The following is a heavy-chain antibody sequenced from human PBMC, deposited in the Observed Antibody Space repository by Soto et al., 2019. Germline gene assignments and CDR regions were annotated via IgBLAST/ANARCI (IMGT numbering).Heavy chain of an antibody. J-gene: IGHJ6*02. D-gene: IGHD3-9*01. Sequence: GVSRRLSCSASGFIYSTYAMHCVRQPPGKGLEWVAVISYDGNTKDYADSVKGRFTISRDDSKNTVYLQMSSLRTEDTAVYYCARPGSGYDVLTGRYFYYYHTVDVWGQGTTVTVSS. CDR3: ARPGSGYDVLTGRYFYYYHTVDV. CDR2: ISYDGNTK. CDR1: GFIYSTYA. V-gene: IGHV3-30-3*01.